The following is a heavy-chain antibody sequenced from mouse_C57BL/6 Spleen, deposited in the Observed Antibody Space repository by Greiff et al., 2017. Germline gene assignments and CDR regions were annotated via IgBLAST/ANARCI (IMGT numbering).Heavy chain of an antibody. V-gene: IGHV1-69*01. J-gene: IGHJ4*01. CDR1: GYTFTSYW. CDR2: IDPSDSYT. Sequence: VQLQQSGAELVMPGASVKLSCKASGYTFTSYWLHWVKPRPGQGLEWIGEIDPSDSYTNYNQKFKGKSTLTVDKSSSTAYMQRSSLTSEDSAVYYCARRGIRQMDYWGQGTSVTVSS. CDR3: ARRGIRQMDY. D-gene: IGHD2-12*01.